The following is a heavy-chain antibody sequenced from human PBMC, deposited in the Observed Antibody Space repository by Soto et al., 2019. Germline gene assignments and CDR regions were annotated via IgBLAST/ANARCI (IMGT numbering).Heavy chain of an antibody. CDR2: INSDGSST. D-gene: IGHD4-17*01. V-gene: IGHV3-74*01. CDR3: ALSHTVTTDY. J-gene: IGHJ4*02. Sequence: LRLSCAASGLTFRSLRRHWVRQAPGKGLVWVSRINSDGSSTSYADSVKGRFTISRDNAKNTLYLQMNSLRAEDTAVYYCALSHTVTTDYWGQGTLVTVSS. CDR1: GLTFRSLR.